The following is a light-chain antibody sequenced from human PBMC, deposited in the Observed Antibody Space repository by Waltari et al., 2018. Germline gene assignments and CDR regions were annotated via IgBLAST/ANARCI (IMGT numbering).Light chain of an antibody. CDR3: SAYTRSGTYV. CDR1: SSDVGGYKS. V-gene: IGLV2-14*03. Sequence: QSALTQAASVSGSPGQSITISCTGPSSDVGGYKSVSGYQPHPGKAPKVLIYDVTNRPSGVSNRFSGSKSGNTASLTISGLQAEDEADYYCSAYTRSGTYVFGTGTKVTVL. CDR2: DVT. J-gene: IGLJ1*01.